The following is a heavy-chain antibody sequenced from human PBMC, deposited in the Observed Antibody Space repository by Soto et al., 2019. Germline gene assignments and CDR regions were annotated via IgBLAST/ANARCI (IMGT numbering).Heavy chain of an antibody. CDR2: ISSSGTYT. J-gene: IGHJ4*02. D-gene: IGHD2-2*01. V-gene: IGHV3-21*01. CDR3: ATRYCSSTNCYAFDS. Sequence: PGGSLRLSCAASGFTFSDYSINWVRQAPGKGLEWVSSISSSGTYTYYADSVEGRFTISRDNAKNSLYLQMNSLRAEDTAVYYCATRYCSSTNCYAFDSWGQGTLVTVSS. CDR1: GFTFSDYS.